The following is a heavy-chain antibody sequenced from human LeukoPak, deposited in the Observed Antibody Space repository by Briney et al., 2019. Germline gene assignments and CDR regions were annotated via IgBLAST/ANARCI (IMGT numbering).Heavy chain of an antibody. CDR3: ARSNMVRGVRALDY. J-gene: IGHJ4*02. CDR2: INHSGST. D-gene: IGHD3-10*01. Sequence: SETLSLTCAVYGGSFSGYYWSWIRQPPGKGLEWIGEINHSGSTNYNPSLKSRVTIPVDTSKNQFSLKLSSVTAADTAVYYCARSNMVRGVRALDYWGQGTLVTVSS. V-gene: IGHV4-34*01. CDR1: GGSFSGYY.